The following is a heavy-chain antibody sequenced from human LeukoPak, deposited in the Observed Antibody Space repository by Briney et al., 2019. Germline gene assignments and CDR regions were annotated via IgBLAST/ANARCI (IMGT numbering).Heavy chain of an antibody. J-gene: IGHJ4*02. Sequence: PSETLSLTCTVSGGSISTYYWSWIRQPPGKGLEWIGYIYYSGSTNYNPSLKSRVTISIDTSKNQFSLNLNSVTAADTAVYYCARSERYSSGWYFYFDYWGQGTLVTVSS. V-gene: IGHV4-59*01. CDR3: ARSERYSSGWYFYFDY. CDR2: IYYSGST. D-gene: IGHD6-19*01. CDR1: GGSISTYY.